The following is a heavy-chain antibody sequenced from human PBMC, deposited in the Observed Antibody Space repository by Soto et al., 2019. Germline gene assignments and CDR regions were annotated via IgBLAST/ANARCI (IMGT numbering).Heavy chain of an antibody. CDR2: IFPGDSDT. J-gene: IGHJ4*02. Sequence: PGESLKISCQGSGYNFGAYWIGWVRQMPGKGLEWMGIIFPGDSDTRYRPSFQGQVTISVDRSINTAYLQWSSLKASDTAMYFCARGRYSYGQYQPPDYWGQGTLVTVSS. V-gene: IGHV5-51*01. CDR1: GYNFGAYW. D-gene: IGHD5-18*01. CDR3: ARGRYSYGQYQPPDY.